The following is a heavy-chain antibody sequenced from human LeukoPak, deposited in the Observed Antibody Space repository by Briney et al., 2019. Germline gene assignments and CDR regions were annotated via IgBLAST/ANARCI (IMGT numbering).Heavy chain of an antibody. J-gene: IGHJ5*02. CDR2: IYYSGST. CDR1: GGSISSYY. V-gene: IGHV4-59*12. D-gene: IGHD2-15*01. Sequence: SETLSLTCTVSGGSISSYYWSWIRQPPGKGLEWIGYIYYSGSTNYNPSLKSRVTISVDTSKNQFSLKLSSVTAAETAVYYCARDPPRWCSGGSCYSDERGWFDPWGQGTLVTVSS. CDR3: ARDPPRWCSGGSCYSDERGWFDP.